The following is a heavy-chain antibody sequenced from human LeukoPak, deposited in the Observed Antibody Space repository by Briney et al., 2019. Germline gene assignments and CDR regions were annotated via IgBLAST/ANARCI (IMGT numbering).Heavy chain of an antibody. V-gene: IGHV1-69*13. D-gene: IGHD3-10*01. J-gene: IGHJ6*03. CDR2: IIPIFGTA. CDR1: GGTFSSYA. CDR3: ARAHPSMVRGVIGAYYYYYMDV. Sequence: GASVKVSCKASGGTFSSYAISWVRQAPGQGLEWMGGIIPIFGTANYAQKFQGRATITADESTSTAYMGLSGLRSEDTAVYYCARAHPSMVRGVIGAYYYYYMDVWGKGTTVTVSS.